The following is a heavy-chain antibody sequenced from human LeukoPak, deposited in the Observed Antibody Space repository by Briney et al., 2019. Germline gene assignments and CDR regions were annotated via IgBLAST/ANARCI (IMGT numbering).Heavy chain of an antibody. CDR2: ISYDGSNK. CDR3: ARGGYYYDSSGYYSFDY. D-gene: IGHD3-22*01. J-gene: IGHJ4*02. CDR1: GFTFSSYA. V-gene: IGHV3-30-3*01. Sequence: PGRSLRLSCAASGFTFSSYAMHWVRQAPGKGLEWVAVISYDGSNKYYADSVKGRFTISRDNSKNTLYLQMNSLRAEDTAVYYRARGGYYYDSSGYYSFDYWGQGTLVTVSS.